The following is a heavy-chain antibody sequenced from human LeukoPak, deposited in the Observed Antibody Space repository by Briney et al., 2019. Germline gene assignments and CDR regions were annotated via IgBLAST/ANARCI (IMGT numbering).Heavy chain of an antibody. CDR3: GTYYYDSSGYLTLRGY. V-gene: IGHV5-51*01. D-gene: IGHD3-22*01. J-gene: IGHJ4*02. Sequence: GESLKISCKGSGNSFPSYWNGRGRQMPGKGLGGVGIIYPGDSDNRYSPSFQGQVTISADKSISTAYQQWSSLKASDTAMYYCGTYYYDSSGYLTLRGYWGQGTLVTVSS. CDR1: GNSFPSYW. CDR2: IYPGDSDN.